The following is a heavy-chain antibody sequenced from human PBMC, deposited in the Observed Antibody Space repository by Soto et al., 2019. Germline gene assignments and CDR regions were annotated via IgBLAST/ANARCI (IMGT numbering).Heavy chain of an antibody. CDR1: GGTFSSYA. CDR3: ASDLQDIVVVPAAIDYYYGMDV. J-gene: IGHJ6*02. D-gene: IGHD2-2*02. Sequence: SVKVSCKASGGTFSSYAISWVRQAPGQGLEWMGGIIPIFGTANYAQKFQGRVTITADESTSTAYMELSSLRSEDTAVYYCASDLQDIVVVPAAIDYYYGMDVWGRGTTVTVSS. CDR2: IIPIFGTA. V-gene: IGHV1-69*13.